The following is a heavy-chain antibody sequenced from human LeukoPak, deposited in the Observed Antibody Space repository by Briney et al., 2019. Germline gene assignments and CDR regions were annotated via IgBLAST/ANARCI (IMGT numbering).Heavy chain of an antibody. Sequence: ASVKVSCKVSGYTLIELSMRWVRQAPGKGLEWMGGFDPEDGETIYAQKFQGRVTMTEDTSTDTAYMELSSLRSEDTAVYYCAKDLHDILACPGGVDYWGQGTLVTVSS. J-gene: IGHJ4*02. CDR3: AKDLHDILACPGGVDY. CDR1: GYTLIELS. CDR2: FDPEDGET. V-gene: IGHV1-24*01. D-gene: IGHD3-9*01.